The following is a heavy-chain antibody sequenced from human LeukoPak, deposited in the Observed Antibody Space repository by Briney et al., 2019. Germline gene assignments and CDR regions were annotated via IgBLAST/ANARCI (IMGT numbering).Heavy chain of an antibody. V-gene: IGHV3-64*01. CDR3: ARAPRGAVAGYYFDY. CDR1: GFTFSSYY. CDR2: ISSNGGST. D-gene: IGHD6-19*01. Sequence: PGGSLRLSCAASGFTFSSYYMHWVRQAPGKELEYVSAISSNGGSTYYANSVKGRFTISRDNSKNTLYLQMGSLRADDMAVYYCARAPRGAVAGYYFDYWDQGTLVTVSS. J-gene: IGHJ4*02.